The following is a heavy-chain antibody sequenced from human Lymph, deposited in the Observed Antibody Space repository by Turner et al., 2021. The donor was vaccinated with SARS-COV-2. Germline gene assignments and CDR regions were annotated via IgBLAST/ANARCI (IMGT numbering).Heavy chain of an antibody. CDR2: IYSGGST. CDR3: ARDLMEVGGMDV. Sequence: EVHLVGSGGGLIQPGGSLRLSCAASGVPVSSNYMSWVRQAPGKGLEWVSVIYSGGSTTYGDSVKGRFTISKDNSKNTLYLQMNSLRAEDTAVYYCARDLMEVGGMDVWGQGTTVTVSS. D-gene: IGHD3-3*01. CDR1: GVPVSSNY. V-gene: IGHV3-53*01. J-gene: IGHJ6*02.